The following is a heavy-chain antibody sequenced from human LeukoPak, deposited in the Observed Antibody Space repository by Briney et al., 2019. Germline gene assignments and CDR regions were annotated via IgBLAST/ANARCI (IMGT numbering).Heavy chain of an antibody. J-gene: IGHJ3*02. Sequence: ASVKVSCKASGYTFTGYYMHWVRQAPGQGLEWMGWINPNSGGTNYAQKFQGRVTMTRDTSISTAYMELSSLRSEDTAVYYCARDLANYYDSSGYDAFDIWGQGTMVTVSS. CDR2: INPNSGGT. CDR3: ARDLANYYDSSGYDAFDI. CDR1: GYTFTGYY. D-gene: IGHD3-22*01. V-gene: IGHV1-2*02.